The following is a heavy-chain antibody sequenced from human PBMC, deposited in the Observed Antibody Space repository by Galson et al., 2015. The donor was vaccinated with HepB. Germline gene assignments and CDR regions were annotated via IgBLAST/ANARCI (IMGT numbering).Heavy chain of an antibody. Sequence: SLRLSCAVSGFTFSRYGMSWVRQAPGKGLEWVSGTSGTGGSTYYADSVKGRFTISRDNSKNTLYLQMNSLRAEDTAVYYCAKDHRGLYCSGGSCLGNYFDYWGQGTLVTVSS. D-gene: IGHD2-15*01. CDR1: GFTFSRYG. J-gene: IGHJ4*02. CDR2: TSGTGGST. CDR3: AKDHRGLYCSGGSCLGNYFDY. V-gene: IGHV3-23*01.